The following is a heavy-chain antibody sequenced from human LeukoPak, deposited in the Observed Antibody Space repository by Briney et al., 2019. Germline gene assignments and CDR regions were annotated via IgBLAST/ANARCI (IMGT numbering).Heavy chain of an antibody. CDR3: ARVGPSIAVAGLDY. Sequence: PGGSLRLSCATSGFTVSTNYMNWVRQAPGKGLEWASVIYSGGNTYYADSVKGRFTISRDNSMNTLYLQMNSLRPEDTAVYYCARVGPSIAVAGLDYWGQGTLVTVSS. CDR1: GFTVSTNY. V-gene: IGHV3-66*01. D-gene: IGHD6-19*01. CDR2: IYSGGNT. J-gene: IGHJ4*02.